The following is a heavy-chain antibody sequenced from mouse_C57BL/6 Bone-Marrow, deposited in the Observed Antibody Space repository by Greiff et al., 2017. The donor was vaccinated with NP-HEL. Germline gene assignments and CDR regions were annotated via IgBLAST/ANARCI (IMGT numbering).Heavy chain of an antibody. CDR1: GYTFTDYN. D-gene: IGHD1-1*01. Sequence: VHVKQSGPELVKPGASVKIPCKASGYTFTDYNMDWVKQSHGKSLEWIGDINPNNGGTIYNQKFKGKATLTVDKSSSTAYMELRSLTSEDTAVYYCARGGYGSPAWFAYWGQGTLVTVSA. J-gene: IGHJ3*01. V-gene: IGHV1-18*01. CDR3: ARGGYGSPAWFAY. CDR2: INPNNGGT.